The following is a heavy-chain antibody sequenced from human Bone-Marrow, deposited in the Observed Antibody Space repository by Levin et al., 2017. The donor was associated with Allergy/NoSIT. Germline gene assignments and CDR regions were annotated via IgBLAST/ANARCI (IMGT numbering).Heavy chain of an antibody. CDR1: GYTFTKYA. D-gene: IGHD3-3*01. V-gene: IGHV7-4-1*02. CDR2: INTNTGNP. Sequence: GESLKISCKASGYTFTKYALNWVRQAPGQGLQWMGWINTNTGNPTYAQGLTGRFIFSVDTSVSTAFLEISSLKAEDTAVYYCARDLRGITYYDIRSGYPTFDFWGQGTLLTVSS. J-gene: IGHJ4*02. CDR3: ARDLRGITYYDIRSGYPTFDF.